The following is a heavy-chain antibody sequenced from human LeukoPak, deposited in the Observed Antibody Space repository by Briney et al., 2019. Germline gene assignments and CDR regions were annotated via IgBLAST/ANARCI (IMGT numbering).Heavy chain of an antibody. Sequence: GGSLRLSCAASGFNFDDDGMSWVRQAPGKGLEWGSGISWNRGSTSYADSVKGRFTISRDNAKNSLYLQMNSLRVEDTALYLCATPFYSSSWSGGSLGYWGRGTLVTVSS. D-gene: IGHD6-13*01. V-gene: IGHV3-20*01. J-gene: IGHJ4*02. CDR2: ISWNRGST. CDR1: GFNFDDDG. CDR3: ATPFYSSSWSGGSLGY.